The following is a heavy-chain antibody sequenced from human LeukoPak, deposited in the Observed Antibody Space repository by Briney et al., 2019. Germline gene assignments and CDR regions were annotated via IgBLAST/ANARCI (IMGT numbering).Heavy chain of an antibody. CDR1: NYSITSDYF. J-gene: IGHJ4*02. Sequence: PSETLSLTCAVSNYSITSDYFWGWIRQPPGKGLEWIASIYHSGTTYYNPSLRNRVTLFVDTSKNQFSLKLTSLTAADTAVYYCARDGVFHDSDGYSFDYWGQGTLVTVSS. CDR3: ARDGVFHDSDGYSFDY. CDR2: IYHSGTT. V-gene: IGHV4-38-2*02. D-gene: IGHD3-22*01.